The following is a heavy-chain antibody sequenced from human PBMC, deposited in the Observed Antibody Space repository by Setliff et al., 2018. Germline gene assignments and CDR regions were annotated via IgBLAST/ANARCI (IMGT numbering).Heavy chain of an antibody. D-gene: IGHD3-22*01. CDR3: ARDLDYQYYYDSSGRDAFDI. Sequence: ASAEVSSKASGYTCTPYGFSWVRQDPGPGLEWMGWISAYNGKTNYAQKFQGRLTMTTDTSTSTAYMELRSLRSDATAVYYCARDLDYQYYYDSSGRDAFDIWGQGTMVTVSS. V-gene: IGHV1-18*01. J-gene: IGHJ3*02. CDR1: GYTCTPYG. CDR2: ISAYNGKT.